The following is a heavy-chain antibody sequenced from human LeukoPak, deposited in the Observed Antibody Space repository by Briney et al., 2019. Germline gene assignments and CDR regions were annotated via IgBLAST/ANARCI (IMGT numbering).Heavy chain of an antibody. CDR2: IRYDGSNK. V-gene: IGHV3-30*02. Sequence: AGGSLRLSCAASVFTFSSYGMHWVRQAPGKGLEWVAFIRYDGSNKYYADSVKGRFTVSRDNSKNTLYLQMNSLRAEDTAVYYCAKDWYYYDSSGYYWDAFDIWGQGTMVTVSS. CDR1: VFTFSSYG. CDR3: AKDWYYYDSSGYYWDAFDI. J-gene: IGHJ3*02. D-gene: IGHD3-22*01.